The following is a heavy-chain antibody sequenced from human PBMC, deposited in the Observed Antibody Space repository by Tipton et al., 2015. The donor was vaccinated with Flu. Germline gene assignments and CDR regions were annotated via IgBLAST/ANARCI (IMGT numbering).Heavy chain of an antibody. V-gene: IGHV4-59*01. J-gene: IGHJ5*02. D-gene: IGHD2-21*02. CDR2: IYYSGST. CDR3: ARDPSYCGGDCYGGWFDP. CDR1: GGSISSYY. Sequence: LRLSCTVSGGSISSYYWSWIRQPPGKGLEWIGYIYYSGSTNYNPSLKSRVTISVDTSKNQFSLKLSSVTAADTAVCYCARDPSYCGGDCYGGWFDPWGQGTLVTVSS.